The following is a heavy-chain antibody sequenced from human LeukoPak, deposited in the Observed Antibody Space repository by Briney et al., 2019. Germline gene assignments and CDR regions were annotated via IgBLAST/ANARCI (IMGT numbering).Heavy chain of an antibody. J-gene: IGHJ5*02. CDR3: AVLWFGVGVLRGRALIPASHHHNWFDP. CDR1: GYTFTSYA. D-gene: IGHD3-10*01. CDR2: INTNTGNP. V-gene: IGHV7-4-1*02. Sequence: ASVKVSCKASGYTFTSYAMNWVRQAPGQGLEWMGWINTNTGNPTYAQGFTGRFVFSLDTSVSTAYLQISSLKAEDTAVYYCAVLWFGVGVLRGRALIPASHHHNWFDPWGQGTLVTVSS.